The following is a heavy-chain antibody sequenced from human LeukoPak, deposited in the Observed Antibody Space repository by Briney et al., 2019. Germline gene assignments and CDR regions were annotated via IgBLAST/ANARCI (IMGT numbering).Heavy chain of an antibody. Sequence: EASVTVSCKVSGYTLTELSMHWVRQAPGKGLEGMGGFNPEDGETIYAQKLQGRVTMTEDTSTDTAYMELSRLRSEDTAVYYCATASRVRPDDCSGGSCYSGGCFDPWGQGTLVTVSS. CDR3: ATASRVRPDDCSGGSCYSGGCFDP. CDR1: GYTLTELS. D-gene: IGHD2-15*01. CDR2: FNPEDGET. V-gene: IGHV1-24*01. J-gene: IGHJ5*02.